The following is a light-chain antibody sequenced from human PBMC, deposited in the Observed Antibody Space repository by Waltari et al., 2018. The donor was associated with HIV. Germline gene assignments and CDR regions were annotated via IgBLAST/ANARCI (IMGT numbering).Light chain of an antibody. J-gene: IGKJ4*01. V-gene: IGKV3-20*01. Sequence: IVLTQSPGTLSLSPGERATLSCKASQSFTSSFLSWYQQKPGHAPRLLIYGASSRATGIPDRFSGGGSGTDFTLTISRLEPEDFAVYYCQQYGSSPLTFGGGTKVDIK. CDR1: QSFTSSF. CDR3: QQYGSSPLT. CDR2: GAS.